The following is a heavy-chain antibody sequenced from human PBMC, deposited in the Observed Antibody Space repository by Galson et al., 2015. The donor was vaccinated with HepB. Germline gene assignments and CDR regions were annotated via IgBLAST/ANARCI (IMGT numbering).Heavy chain of an antibody. D-gene: IGHD3-22*01. CDR1: GFSLSTSGMC. V-gene: IGHV2-70*11. CDR2: IDWDDDR. J-gene: IGHJ4*02. CDR3: ARTSYYYDSSGYMFYFDY. Sequence: PALVKPTQTLTLTCAVSGFSLSTSGMCVSWIRQSPGKALEWLARIDWDDDRYYSPSLRTRLTISKDTSKNQVVLTMTNMDPVDTATYYCARTSYYYDSSGYMFYFDYWGQGILVTVSS.